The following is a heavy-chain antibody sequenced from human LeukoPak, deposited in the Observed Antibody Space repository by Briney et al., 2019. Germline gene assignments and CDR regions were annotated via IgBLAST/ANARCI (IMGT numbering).Heavy chain of an antibody. CDR2: ISAYNGNT. V-gene: IGHV1-18*01. J-gene: IGHJ5*02. CDR1: GYTFTTYV. Sequence: GASVKVSCKASGYTFTTYVIIWVRQAPGQGLEWMGWISAYNGNTNYAQKLQGRVTMTTDTSTSTAYMELRSLRSDDTAVYYCARAVSSSWSFDPWGQGTLVTVSS. D-gene: IGHD6-13*01. CDR3: ARAVSSSWSFDP.